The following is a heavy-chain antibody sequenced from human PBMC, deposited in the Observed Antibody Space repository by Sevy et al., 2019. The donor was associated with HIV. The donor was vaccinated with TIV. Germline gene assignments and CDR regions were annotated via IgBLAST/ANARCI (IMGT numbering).Heavy chain of an antibody. CDR3: ARDSVTVSGIVLYALDI. CDR1: GFTFGSYW. CDR2: ISDDGRST. J-gene: IGHJ3*02. V-gene: IGHV3-74*03. D-gene: IGHD3-3*01. Sequence: GRCLRLSCGASGFTFGSYWMHWVRQVPGKGLEWVSRISDDGRSTTYADSVRGRFTISRDNAKNTLYLQMNGLRADDTAVYYCARDSVTVSGIVLYALDIWGQGTMVTVSS.